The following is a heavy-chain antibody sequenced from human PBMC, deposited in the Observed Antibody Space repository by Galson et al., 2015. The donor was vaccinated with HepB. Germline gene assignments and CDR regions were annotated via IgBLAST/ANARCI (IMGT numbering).Heavy chain of an antibody. V-gene: IGHV2-5*01. J-gene: IGHJ4*02. Sequence: ALVKPTQTLTLTCTFSGFSLSASGVGVGWIRQPPGKALEWLAFIYWNDDKHCSPSLKNRVTITKDTSKNQVVLTMTNVDPVDTATYFCAHSLGLVGPRFDYWGQGTLVTVSS. CDR3: AHSLGLVGPRFDY. CDR1: GFSLSASGVG. D-gene: IGHD3-16*01. CDR2: IYWNDDK.